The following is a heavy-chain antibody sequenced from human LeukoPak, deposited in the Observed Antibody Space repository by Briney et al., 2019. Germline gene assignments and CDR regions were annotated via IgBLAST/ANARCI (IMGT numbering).Heavy chain of an antibody. CDR2: IRTTAEGVKYA. CDR1: GFSFTDYP. J-gene: IGHJ4*02. V-gene: IGHV3-48*02. D-gene: IGHD3-9*01. CDR3: ATDQRYAFDY. Sequence: PGGSLRLSCATSGFSFTDYPMNWVRQAPRKALEWISNIRTTAEGVKYAYYADSVKGRVTISRDDGKNTLYLHMNSLRDDDTAVYYCATDQRYAFDYWGQGILVTVSS.